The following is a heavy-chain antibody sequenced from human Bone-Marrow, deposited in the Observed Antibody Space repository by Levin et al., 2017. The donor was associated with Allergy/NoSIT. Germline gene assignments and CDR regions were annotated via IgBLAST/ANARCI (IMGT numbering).Heavy chain of an antibody. CDR1: GFTFSSYA. J-gene: IGHJ4*02. D-gene: IGHD2-15*01. CDR2: ISGSGGST. V-gene: IGHV3-23*01. Sequence: GGSLRLSCAASGFTFSSYAMSWVRQAPGKGLEWVSAISGSGGSTYYADSVKGRFTISRDNSKNTLYLQMNSLRAEDTAVYYCAKVRLGHCSGGSCYGFDYWGQGTLVTVSS. CDR3: AKVRLGHCSGGSCYGFDY.